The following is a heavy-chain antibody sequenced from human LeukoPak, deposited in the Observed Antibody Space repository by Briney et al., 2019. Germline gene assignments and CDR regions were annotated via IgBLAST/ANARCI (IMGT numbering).Heavy chain of an antibody. D-gene: IGHD3-3*01. V-gene: IGHV4-39*07. CDR1: GGSISSSSYY. CDR2: IYYSGST. CDR3: ARRGHYSGWFDP. Sequence: SETLSLTCTVSGGSISSSSYYWGWIRQPPGKGLEWIGSIYYSGSTYYNPSLKSRVTISVDTSKNQFSLKLSSVTAADTAVYYCARRGHYSGWFDPWGQGTLVTVSS. J-gene: IGHJ5*02.